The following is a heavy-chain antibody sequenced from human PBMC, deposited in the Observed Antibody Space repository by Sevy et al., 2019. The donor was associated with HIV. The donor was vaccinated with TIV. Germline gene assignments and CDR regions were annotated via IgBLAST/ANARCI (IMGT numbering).Heavy chain of an antibody. CDR1: GYTLTELS. D-gene: IGHD1-26*01. CDR3: ATDRRVGASSSPRNFQH. Sequence: ASVKVSCKVSGYTLTELSMHWVRQAPGKGLEWMGGFDPEDGETIYAQRFQGRVTMTEDTSTDTAYMELSSLRSEDTAVYYCATDRRVGASSSPRNFQHWGQGTLVTVSS. CDR2: FDPEDGET. V-gene: IGHV1-24*01. J-gene: IGHJ1*01.